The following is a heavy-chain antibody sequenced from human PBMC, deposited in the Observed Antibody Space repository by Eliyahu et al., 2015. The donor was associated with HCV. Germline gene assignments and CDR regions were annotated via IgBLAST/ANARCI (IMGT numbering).Heavy chain of an antibody. CDR3: ARGDWGYYFDY. D-gene: IGHD3/OR15-3a*01. Sequence: QVQLVESGGGVVQPGXSLRLXCAASGFTFSSYAMHWVRQAPGKGLEWVAVISYDGSNKYYADSVKGRFTISRDNSKNTLYLQMNSLRAEDTAVYYCARGDWGYYFDYWGQGTLVTVSS. V-gene: IGHV3-30-3*01. J-gene: IGHJ4*02. CDR2: ISYDGSNK. CDR1: GFTFSSYA.